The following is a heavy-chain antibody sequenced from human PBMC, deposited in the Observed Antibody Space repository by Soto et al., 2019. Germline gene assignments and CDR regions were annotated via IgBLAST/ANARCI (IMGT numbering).Heavy chain of an antibody. J-gene: IGHJ4*02. CDR3: ARVRPHRGYSYGLPSDLDY. CDR2: IIPIFGTA. Sequence: QGLEWMGGIIPIFGTANYAQKFQGRVTITADESTSTAYMELSSLRSEDTAVYYCARVRPHRGYSYGLPSDLDYWGQGTLVTVSS. V-gene: IGHV1-69*01. D-gene: IGHD5-18*01.